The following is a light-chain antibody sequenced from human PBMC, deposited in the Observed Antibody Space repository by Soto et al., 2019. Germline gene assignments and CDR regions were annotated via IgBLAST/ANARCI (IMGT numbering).Light chain of an antibody. CDR1: QCISTY. CDR3: QKYNSAPLT. J-gene: IGKJ4*01. V-gene: IGKV1-27*01. Sequence: DIQMTQSPSSLSASIGDRVTITCRASQCISTYLAWYQQKTGKVPKLLIYAASTMQSGVPSRFSGSGSGTDFTLTISSLQPEDVATYYCQKYNSAPLTFGGGTKVDI. CDR2: AAS.